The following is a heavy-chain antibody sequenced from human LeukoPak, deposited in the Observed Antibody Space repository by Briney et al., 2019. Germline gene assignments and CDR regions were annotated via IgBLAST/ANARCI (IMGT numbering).Heavy chain of an antibody. CDR3: ARAPGSIDPFDV. J-gene: IGHJ3*01. V-gene: IGHV3-23*01. CDR2: ISASGDAT. D-gene: IGHD2-15*01. CDR1: GFTFSSSA. Sequence: PGGSLRLSCVTSGFTFSSSAMSWVRRAPGKGLEWVSSISASGDATYYGDSVKGRFTISRDNSKSTLSLQMNILRAGDTAVYFCARAPGSIDPFDVWGQGTMDTVSS.